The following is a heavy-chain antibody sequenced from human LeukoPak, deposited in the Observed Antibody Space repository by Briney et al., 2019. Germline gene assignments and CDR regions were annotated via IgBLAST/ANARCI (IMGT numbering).Heavy chain of an antibody. Sequence: SETLSLTCTVSGYSISSGYYWGWIRQPPGKGLEWIGSIYHSGSTYYNPSLKSRVTISVDTSKNQFSLKLSSVTAADTAVYYCATENTYYYDSSGYYTGIWGQGTMVTVSS. CDR2: IYHSGST. CDR3: ATENTYYYDSSGYYTGI. J-gene: IGHJ3*02. D-gene: IGHD3-22*01. CDR1: GYSISSGYY. V-gene: IGHV4-38-2*02.